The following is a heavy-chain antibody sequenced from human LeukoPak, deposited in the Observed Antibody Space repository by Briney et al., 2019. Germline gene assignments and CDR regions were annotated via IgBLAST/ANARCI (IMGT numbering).Heavy chain of an antibody. CDR2: INSDGSST. CDR1: GFTFSSYW. D-gene: IGHD6-6*01. CDR3: ARGYSSPSGVFDL. V-gene: IGHV3-74*01. Sequence: GGSLRLSCAASGFTFSSYWMHWVRQAPGKGLVWVSRINSDGSSTSYADSVKGRFTISRDNSKNAVYLQMNNLRAEDTAVYYCARGYSSPSGVFDLWGQGTMVTVSS. J-gene: IGHJ3*01.